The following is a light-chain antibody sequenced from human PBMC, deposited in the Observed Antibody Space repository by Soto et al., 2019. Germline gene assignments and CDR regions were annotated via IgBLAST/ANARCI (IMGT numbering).Light chain of an antibody. J-gene: IGLJ2*01. Sequence: NFMLTQPHSVSESPGKTATISCTRSSGSIASNYVQWYQQRPGSAPTTVIYEDNQRPSGVPDRFSGSIDSSSNSASLTISGLNTEDEADYYCQSYDSSNRVVFGGGTKVTVL. CDR3: QSYDSSNRVV. CDR1: SGSIASNY. V-gene: IGLV6-57*04. CDR2: EDN.